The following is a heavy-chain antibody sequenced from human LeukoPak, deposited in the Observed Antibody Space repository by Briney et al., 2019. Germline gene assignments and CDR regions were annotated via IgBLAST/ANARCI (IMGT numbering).Heavy chain of an antibody. CDR3: ARDQDSSGYYYIDY. D-gene: IGHD3-22*01. CDR1: RFTFSNYW. CDR2: INQDGSKK. V-gene: IGHV3-7*01. J-gene: IGHJ4*02. Sequence: GGPLRLSCVASRFTFSNYWMSWVRQAPGKGLEWVANINQDGSKKRYADSMKGRFTISRDNSKNTLYLQMNSLRAEDTAVYYCARDQDSSGYYYIDYWGQGTLVTVSS.